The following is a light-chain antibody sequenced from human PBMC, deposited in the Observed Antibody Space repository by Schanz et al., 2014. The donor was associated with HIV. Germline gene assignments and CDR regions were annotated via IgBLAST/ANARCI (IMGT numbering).Light chain of an antibody. CDR2: GAS. CDR3: QQYAALPQT. V-gene: IGKV3-20*01. Sequence: EIVLTQAPGTLSLAPGERATLSCRASQSSSTYLAWYQHTPGQAPRLLIYGASTRATGIPDRFSGSGSGTDFTLTISRLEPEDFAVYYCQQYAALPQTFGQGTKLEI. J-gene: IGKJ2*01. CDR1: QSSSTY.